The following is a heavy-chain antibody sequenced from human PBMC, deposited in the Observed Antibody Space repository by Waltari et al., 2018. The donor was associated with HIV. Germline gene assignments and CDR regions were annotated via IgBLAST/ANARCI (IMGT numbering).Heavy chain of an antibody. CDR2: IYPGDSDT. J-gene: IGHJ3*02. Sequence: EAQLVQPGAEGKEAGEALKTSCQGARYTFTSYWYGWVRQMPGKGLEWMGIIYPGDSDTTYSPSFQGQVTISADKSISTAYLQWSSLKASDTAMYYCARQDIVVVPDAFDIWGQGTMVTVSS. D-gene: IGHD2-2*01. CDR3: ARQDIVVVPDAFDI. CDR1: RYTFTSYW. V-gene: IGHV5-51*01.